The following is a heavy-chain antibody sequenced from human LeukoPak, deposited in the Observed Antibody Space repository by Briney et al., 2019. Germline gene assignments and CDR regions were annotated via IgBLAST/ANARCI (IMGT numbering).Heavy chain of an antibody. CDR3: ARRPMIIDY. D-gene: IGHD3-22*01. V-gene: IGHV4-34*01. Sequence: SETLSLTCTVSGGSIINYYWSWIRQPPGKGLEWIGEVNHGGSTNYNPSLKSRVTIAVDTSKNQISLKLSSVTAADTAVYYCARRPMIIDYWGQGTLVTVSS. J-gene: IGHJ4*02. CDR1: GGSIINYY. CDR2: VNHGGST.